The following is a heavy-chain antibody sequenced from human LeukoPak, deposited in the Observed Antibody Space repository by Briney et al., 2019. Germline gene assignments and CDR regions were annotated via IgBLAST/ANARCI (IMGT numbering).Heavy chain of an antibody. CDR3: VTAVTGTEW. CDR1: GHTLTELS. D-gene: IGHD1-20*01. CDR2: FDPEDGEI. J-gene: IGHJ4*02. Sequence: ASVKVSCKVSGHTLTELSMHWVRQAPGKGLEWMGGFDPEDGEIMYAQKFQGRVTMTDDTSTDTAYMELSSLRSEDTAVYYCVTAVTGTEWWGQETLVTVFS. V-gene: IGHV1-24*01.